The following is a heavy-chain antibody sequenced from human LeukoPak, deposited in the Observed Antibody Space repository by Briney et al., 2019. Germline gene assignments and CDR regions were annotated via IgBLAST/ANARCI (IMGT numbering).Heavy chain of an antibody. CDR2: ISAGGTST. Sequence: PGGSLRLSCAASGFTFTSSAMSWVRQAPGKGLEWVSTISAGGTSTYHADSVKGRLTISRDSSKNTLYLQMNSLRAEDTAVYYCAKAKAGYFDYWGQGTLVTVSS. CDR3: AKAKAGYFDY. V-gene: IGHV3-23*01. J-gene: IGHJ4*02. CDR1: GFTFTSSA. D-gene: IGHD3-10*01.